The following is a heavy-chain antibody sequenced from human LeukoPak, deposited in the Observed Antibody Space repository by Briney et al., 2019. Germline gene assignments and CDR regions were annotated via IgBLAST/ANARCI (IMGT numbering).Heavy chain of an antibody. J-gene: IGHJ5*02. Sequence: ASVTVSCKASGGTFSSYAISWVRQAPGQGLEWMGRIIPIFGIANYAQKFQGRVTITADKSTSTAYMELSSLRSEDTAVYYCARDHPGIAAAGTWFDPWGQGTLVTVSS. CDR3: ARDHPGIAAAGTWFDP. V-gene: IGHV1-69*04. D-gene: IGHD6-13*01. CDR2: IIPIFGIA. CDR1: GGTFSSYA.